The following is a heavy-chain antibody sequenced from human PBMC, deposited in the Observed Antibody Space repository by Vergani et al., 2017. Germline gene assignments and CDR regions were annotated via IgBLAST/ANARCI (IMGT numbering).Heavy chain of an antibody. CDR2: IIPIFGTA. CDR3: ATLPEGAFDI. D-gene: IGHD2-2*01. V-gene: IGHV1-69*06. Sequence: QVQLVQSGAEVKKPGSSVKVSCKASGGTFSSYDISWVRQAPGQGLEWMGGIIPIFGTANYAQKFKGRVTMTRDTSTSTVYMELSSLRSEDTAVYYCATLPEGAFDIWGQGTMVTVSS. J-gene: IGHJ3*02. CDR1: GGTFSSYD.